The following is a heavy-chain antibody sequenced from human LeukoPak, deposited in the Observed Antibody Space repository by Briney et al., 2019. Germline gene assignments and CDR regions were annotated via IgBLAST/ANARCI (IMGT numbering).Heavy chain of an antibody. J-gene: IGHJ4*02. D-gene: IGHD2-15*01. V-gene: IGHV4-59*08. Sequence: SETLSLTCTVSGGSISSYYWSWVRQPPGKGLEWVGYVFYSGTTDSNPSLKSRVTISVHTSKNQFSLKLSSVTAADTAVYYCARTYCSGGSCHFDYWGQGTLVTVSS. CDR2: VFYSGTT. CDR3: ARTYCSGGSCHFDY. CDR1: GGSISSYY.